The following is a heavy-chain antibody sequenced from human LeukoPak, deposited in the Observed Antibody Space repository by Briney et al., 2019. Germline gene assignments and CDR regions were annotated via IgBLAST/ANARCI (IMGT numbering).Heavy chain of an antibody. CDR2: INPSGGST. D-gene: IGHD3-22*01. Sequence: ASVKVSCKASGYTFTSYYMHWVRQAPGQGLEWMGIINPSGGSTSYAQKFQGRVTMTRDTSTSTGYMELSSLRSEDTAVYYCARDLKPYYDSSGPFDLWGRGTLVTVSS. J-gene: IGHJ2*01. CDR3: ARDLKPYYDSSGPFDL. V-gene: IGHV1-46*01. CDR1: GYTFTSYY.